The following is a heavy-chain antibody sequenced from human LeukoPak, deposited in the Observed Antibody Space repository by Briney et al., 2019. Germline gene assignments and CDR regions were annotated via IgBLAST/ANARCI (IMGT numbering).Heavy chain of an antibody. CDR1: GGSISSSSYY. J-gene: IGHJ4*02. Sequence: SETLSLTCTVSGGSISSSSYYWGWIRQPPGKGLEWIGTIYYSGSTYYNPSLKSRVTISVDTSKNQFSLKLSSVTAADTAVYYCARVGGHYYDSSGYYFDYWGQGTLVTVSS. CDR2: IYYSGST. V-gene: IGHV4-39*07. D-gene: IGHD3-22*01. CDR3: ARVGGHYYDSSGYYFDY.